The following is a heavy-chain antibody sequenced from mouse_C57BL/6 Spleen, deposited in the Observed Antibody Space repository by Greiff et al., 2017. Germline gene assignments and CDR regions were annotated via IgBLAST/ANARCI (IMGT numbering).Heavy chain of an antibody. CDR2: INPNNGGT. CDR3: ARWLGRGDAMDY. CDR1: GYTFTDYN. J-gene: IGHJ4*01. D-gene: IGHD4-1*01. Sequence: EVQLVESGPELVKPGASVKMSCKASGYTFTDYNMHWVKQSHGKSLEWIGYINPNNGGTSYNQKFKGKATLTVNKSSSTAYMELRSLTSEDSAVYYCARWLGRGDAMDYWGQGTSVTVSS. V-gene: IGHV1-22*01.